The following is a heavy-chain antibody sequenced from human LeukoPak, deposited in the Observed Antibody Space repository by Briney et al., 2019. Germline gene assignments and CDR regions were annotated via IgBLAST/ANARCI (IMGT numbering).Heavy chain of an antibody. CDR3: ARTYYYDY. Sequence: SETLSLTCTVSGGSISSYYWSWIRQPPGKGLEWIGYIYYSGSTNYNPSLKSRVTISVDTSKNQFSLKLSSVTAADTAVYYCARTYYYDYWGQGTLVTVSS. D-gene: IGHD2-21*01. CDR2: IYYSGST. CDR1: GGSISSYY. J-gene: IGHJ4*02. V-gene: IGHV4-59*08.